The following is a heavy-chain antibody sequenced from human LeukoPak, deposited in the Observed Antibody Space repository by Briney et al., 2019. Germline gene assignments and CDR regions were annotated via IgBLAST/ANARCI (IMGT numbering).Heavy chain of an antibody. CDR2: IYTSGST. CDR1: GGSISSGSYY. J-gene: IGHJ6*03. CDR3: GRGSGGLYYYYMDV. Sequence: SETLSLTCTVSGGSISSGSYYWSWIRQPAGKGLEWIGRIYTSGSTNYNPSLKSRVTISVDTSKNQFSLKLSSVTAADTAVYYCGRGSGGLYYYYMDVWGKGTTVTVSS. V-gene: IGHV4-61*02. D-gene: IGHD2-15*01.